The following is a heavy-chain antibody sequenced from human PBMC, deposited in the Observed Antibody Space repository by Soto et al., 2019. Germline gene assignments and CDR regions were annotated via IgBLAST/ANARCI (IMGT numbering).Heavy chain of an antibody. CDR2: IYSGGST. CDR1: GLTVSSNY. CDR3: ARGLAAAGALYYF. V-gene: IGHV3-53*01. D-gene: IGHD6-13*01. J-gene: IGHJ4*02. Sequence: GSLRLSCAASGLTVSSNYMSWVRQAPGKGLEWVSVIYSGGSTYYADSVKGRFTISRDNSKNTLYLQMNSLRAEDTAVYYCARGLAAAGALYYFCGQVTLVIVSS.